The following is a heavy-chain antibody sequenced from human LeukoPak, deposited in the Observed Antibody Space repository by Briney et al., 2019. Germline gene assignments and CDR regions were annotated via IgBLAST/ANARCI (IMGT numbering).Heavy chain of an antibody. J-gene: IGHJ4*02. Sequence: GGSLRLSCAASGFTFSSYAMSWVRQAPGKGLEWVSAISGSGGSTYYADSVKGRLTISRDNSKDTLYLQMSSLRAEDTAVYYCAKDRTAAGTSGFDHWGQGTLVTVSS. CDR1: GFTFSSYA. D-gene: IGHD6-13*01. CDR3: AKDRTAAGTSGFDH. CDR2: ISGSGGST. V-gene: IGHV3-23*01.